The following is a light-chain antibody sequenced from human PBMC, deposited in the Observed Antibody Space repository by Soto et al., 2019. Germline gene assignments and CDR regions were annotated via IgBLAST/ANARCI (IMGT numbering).Light chain of an antibody. Sequence: EIVMTQPPLTLPVTPGEPSSISCKPGQRLLYNNTYNYLDWYVQQPGQXPXXLIYFGSNRAPGVPDRFSGSGSGTDFTLKINRLEAEDVGTYYCMQALQSLTFGQGTRLEIK. CDR2: FGS. CDR1: QRLLYNNTYNY. CDR3: MQALQSLT. J-gene: IGKJ5*01. V-gene: IGKV2-28*01.